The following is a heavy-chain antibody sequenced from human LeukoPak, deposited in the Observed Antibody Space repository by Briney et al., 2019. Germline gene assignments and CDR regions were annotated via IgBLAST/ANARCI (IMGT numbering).Heavy chain of an antibody. V-gene: IGHV3-48*04. CDR1: GFTFSTYG. CDR2: ISSSSYSI. J-gene: IGHJ4*02. D-gene: IGHD7-27*01. Sequence: GGSLRLSRAASGFTFSTYGMTWVRQAPGKGLEWISYISSSSYSIKYADSVKGRFTISRDNAKNSLYLHMNSLRAEDTAVYYCVRDGDFDYWGQGTLVTVSS. CDR3: VRDGDFDY.